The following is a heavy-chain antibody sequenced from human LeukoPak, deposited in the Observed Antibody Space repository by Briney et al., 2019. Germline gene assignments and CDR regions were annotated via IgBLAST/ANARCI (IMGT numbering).Heavy chain of an antibody. V-gene: IGHV3-48*03. D-gene: IGHD6-19*01. CDR2: ISSSGSTI. CDR3: ARIAVAGTFLS. CDR1: GFTFSSYA. Sequence: GGSLRLSCAASGFTFSSYAMSWVRQAPGKGLEWVSYISSSGSTIYYADSVKGRFTISRDNAKNSLYLQMNSLRAEDTAVYYCARIAVAGTFLSWGQGTLVTVSS. J-gene: IGHJ4*02.